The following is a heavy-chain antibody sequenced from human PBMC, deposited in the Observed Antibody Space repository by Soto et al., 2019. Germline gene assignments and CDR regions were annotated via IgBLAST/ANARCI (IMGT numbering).Heavy chain of an antibody. CDR2: IYYSGST. D-gene: IGHD5-18*01. V-gene: IGHV4-59*01. CDR1: GGSISSYY. CDR3: GRWWSVLQLWSQEEMGWYFDL. J-gene: IGHJ2*01. Sequence: SETLSLTCTVSGGSISSYYWSWIRQPPGKGLEWIGYIYYSGSTNYNPSLKSRVTISVDTSKNQFSLKLSSVTAADTAVYYCGRWWSVLQLWSQEEMGWYFDLWGRGTLVTVSS.